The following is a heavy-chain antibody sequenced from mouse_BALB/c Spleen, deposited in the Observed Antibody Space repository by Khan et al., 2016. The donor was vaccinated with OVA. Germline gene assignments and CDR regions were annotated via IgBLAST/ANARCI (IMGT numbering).Heavy chain of an antibody. Sequence: EVPLQESGPGLVKPSQTVSLTCTVTGISITSGNYRWSWIRQFPGNKLEWIGNIYYSGTVTYNPSLTSRTTITRDTSKNQFFLEMNSLTAEDTATYYCARDYGSLYWYFDVWGAGTTVTVSS. CDR3: ARDYGSLYWYFDV. J-gene: IGHJ1*01. CDR2: IYYSGTV. V-gene: IGHV3-5*02. CDR1: GISITSGNYR. D-gene: IGHD1-1*01.